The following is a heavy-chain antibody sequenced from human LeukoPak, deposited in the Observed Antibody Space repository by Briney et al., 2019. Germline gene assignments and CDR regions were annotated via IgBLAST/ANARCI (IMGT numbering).Heavy chain of an antibody. J-gene: IGHJ5*02. V-gene: IGHV3-73*01. D-gene: IGHD2-15*01. CDR2: IDKKDNLYAT. CDR1: GFTFSGSA. CDR3: TRDRGTYNWFDP. Sequence: GGSLRLSCVASGFTFSGSAVHWVRQSSGKGLEWVGHIDKKDNLYATAYAESVKGRFTISRDDSKDTAFLHMDSLKTEDTALYYCTRDRGTYNWFDPWGQGTLITVSS.